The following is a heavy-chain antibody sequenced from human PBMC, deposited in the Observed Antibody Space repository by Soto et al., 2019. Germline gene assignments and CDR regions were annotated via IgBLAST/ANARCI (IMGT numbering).Heavy chain of an antibody. J-gene: IGHJ4*02. CDR2: IIPIFGTA. CDR3: ARAGKSGRTGGPFDY. CDR1: GGTFSSYA. Sequence: QVQLVQSGAEVKKPGSSVKVSCKASGGTFSSYAISWVRQAPGQGLEWMGGIIPIFGTANYAQKFQGSVTSTADESTSTAYMERSSLRSEDTAVYYCARAGKSGRTGGPFDYWGQGTLVTVSS. V-gene: IGHV1-69*01. D-gene: IGHD1-1*01.